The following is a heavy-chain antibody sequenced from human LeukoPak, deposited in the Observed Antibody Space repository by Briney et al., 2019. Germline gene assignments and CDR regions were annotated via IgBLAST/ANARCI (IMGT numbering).Heavy chain of an antibody. V-gene: IGHV2-70*11. Sequence: SGPALVKPTQTLTLTCTFSGFSLSTSGMCVSWIRQPPGKALKWLARIDWDDDKYYSTSLKTRLTISKDTSKNQVVLTMTNMDPLDTATYYCARIRRTTVVTAGAFDIWGQGTMVTVSS. CDR3: ARIRRTTVVTAGAFDI. J-gene: IGHJ3*02. CDR2: IDWDDDK. CDR1: GFSLSTSGMC. D-gene: IGHD4-23*01.